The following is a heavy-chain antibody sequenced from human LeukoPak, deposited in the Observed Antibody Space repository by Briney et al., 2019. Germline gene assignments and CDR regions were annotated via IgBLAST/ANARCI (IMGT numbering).Heavy chain of an antibody. Sequence: PSETLSLTCTVSGDSISSGSYYWSWIRQPPGKGLEWIGYIYYSGSTNYNPSFKSRVTISVDTSKNQFSLKLSSVTAADTAVYYCARDENIAVAGTGYWGQGTLVTVSS. V-gene: IGHV4-61*01. CDR2: IYYSGST. D-gene: IGHD6-19*01. CDR3: ARDENIAVAGTGY. J-gene: IGHJ4*02. CDR1: GDSISSGSYY.